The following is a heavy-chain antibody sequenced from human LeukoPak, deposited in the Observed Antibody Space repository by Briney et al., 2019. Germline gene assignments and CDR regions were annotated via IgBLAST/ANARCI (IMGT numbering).Heavy chain of an antibody. CDR2: ISSSTGSTM. CDR1: GFTVSSNY. J-gene: IGHJ4*02. CDR3: ARWAGAILTDY. D-gene: IGHD1-26*01. Sequence: GGSLRLSCAVSGFTVSSNYMNWVRQAPGKGLEWVSYISSSTGSTMYYADSVKGRFTISRDNAKNSLYLQMNSLRAEDTAVYYCARWAGAILTDYWGQGTLVTVSS. V-gene: IGHV3-48*04.